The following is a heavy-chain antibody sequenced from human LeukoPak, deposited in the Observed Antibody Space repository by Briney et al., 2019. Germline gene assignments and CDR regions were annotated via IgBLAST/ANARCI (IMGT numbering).Heavy chain of an antibody. V-gene: IGHV1-2*02. J-gene: IGHJ4*02. CDR2: INPNSGGT. Sequence: ASVKVSCKASGYTFTGYYMHWVRQAPGQGLEWMGWINPNSGGTNYAQEFQGRVTMTRDTSISTAYMELSRLRSDDTAVYYCARVNRRQGSSWFPAYWGQGTLVTVSS. CDR3: ARVNRRQGSSWFPAY. CDR1: GYTFTGYY. D-gene: IGHD6-13*01.